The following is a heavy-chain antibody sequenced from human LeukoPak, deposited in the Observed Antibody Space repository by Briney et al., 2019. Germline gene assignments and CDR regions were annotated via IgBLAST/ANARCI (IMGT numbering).Heavy chain of an antibody. Sequence: ASVKVSCKASGYTFTGYYMHWVRQAPGQGLEWMGWISAYNGNTNYAQKLQGRVTMTTDTSTSTAYMELRSLRSDDTAVYYCARVTSSRYFDWLLLAYYYYMDVWGKGTTVTISS. CDR1: GYTFTGYY. J-gene: IGHJ6*03. CDR2: ISAYNGNT. V-gene: IGHV1-18*04. D-gene: IGHD3-9*01. CDR3: ARVTSSRYFDWLLLAYYYYMDV.